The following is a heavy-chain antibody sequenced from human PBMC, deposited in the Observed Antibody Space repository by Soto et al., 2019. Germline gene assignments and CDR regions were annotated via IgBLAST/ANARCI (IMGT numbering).Heavy chain of an antibody. CDR3: ARIATNAFDI. Sequence: WTWIRQHPGKGLEWIGYTYYTGISYYTPSLKSRVSISVDTSKNQFSLNLSSVMAADTAVYYCARIATNAFDIWGQGTMVTVSS. V-gene: IGHV4-31*02. D-gene: IGHD6-13*01. CDR2: TYYTGIS. J-gene: IGHJ3*02.